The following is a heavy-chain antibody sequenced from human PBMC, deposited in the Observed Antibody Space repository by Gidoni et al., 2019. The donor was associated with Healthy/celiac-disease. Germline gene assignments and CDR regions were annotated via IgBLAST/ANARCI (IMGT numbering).Heavy chain of an antibody. CDR1: GFTCSSYA. J-gene: IGHJ4*02. Sequence: EVQLLESGGGSVQPGGSLRLSCADAGFTCSSYAMSWVRQAPGKGLEWVSAIIGSGGITYYAASVQGRFPISRDNSKHTLYLQMYSLRSEDTAVYYCAKYSTRIAVAGPFDYWGQGTLVTVSS. V-gene: IGHV3-23*01. CDR2: IIGSGGIT. D-gene: IGHD6-19*01. CDR3: AKYSTRIAVAGPFDY.